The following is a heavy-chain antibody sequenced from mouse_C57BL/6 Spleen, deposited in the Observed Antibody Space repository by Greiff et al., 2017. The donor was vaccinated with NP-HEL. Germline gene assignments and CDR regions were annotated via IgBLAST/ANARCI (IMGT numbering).Heavy chain of an antibody. V-gene: IGHV5-17*01. CDR2: IRSGSSTI. CDR1: GFTFSDYG. J-gene: IGHJ3*01. Sequence: EVKLMESGGGLVKPGGSLKLSCAASGFTFSDYGMHWVRQAPEKGLEWVAYIRSGSSTIYYADTVKGRFTISRDNAKNTLFLQMTSLRSEDTDKYYCARDYGYDPAWFAYWGQGTLVTVSA. D-gene: IGHD2-2*01. CDR3: ARDYGYDPAWFAY.